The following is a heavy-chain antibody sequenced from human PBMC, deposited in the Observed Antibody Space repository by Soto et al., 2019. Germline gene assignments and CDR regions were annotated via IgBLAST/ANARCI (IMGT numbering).Heavy chain of an antibody. V-gene: IGHV3-9*01. CDR1: GFTFDDYA. J-gene: IGHJ4*02. Sequence: EVQLVESGGGLVQPGRSLRLSCAASGFTFDDYAMHWVRQAPGKGLEWVSGISWNSGSIGHADSVKGRFTISRDNAKNSLYLQMNSLRAEDTALYYCAKDTGQWLVRGVFDYWGQGTLVTVSS. CDR2: ISWNSGSI. CDR3: AKDTGQWLVRGVFDY. D-gene: IGHD6-19*01.